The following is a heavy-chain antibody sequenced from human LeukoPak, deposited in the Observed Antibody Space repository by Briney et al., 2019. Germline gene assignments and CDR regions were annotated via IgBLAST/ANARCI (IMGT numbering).Heavy chain of an antibody. Sequence: GASVKVSCKASGYTFTTYYIHWVRQAPGQGLEWKGIIDPSGGSTTYAQKPQGRVTMTTDTSTSTAYMELRSLRSDDTAVYYCAREERDYYGSSDPYWYFDLWGRGTLVTVSS. D-gene: IGHD3-10*01. CDR3: AREERDYYGSSDPYWYFDL. J-gene: IGHJ2*01. CDR1: GYTFTTYY. V-gene: IGHV1-46*01. CDR2: IDPSGGST.